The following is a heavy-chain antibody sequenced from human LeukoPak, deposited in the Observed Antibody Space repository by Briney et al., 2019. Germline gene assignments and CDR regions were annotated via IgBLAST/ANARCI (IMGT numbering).Heavy chain of an antibody. V-gene: IGHV1-2*02. CDR1: GYSFTDKY. Sequence: ASVKVSCKASGYSFTDKYMHWVRQAPGQGLEWMGWINPNSGGTNYAQKFQGRVTMTTDTSMSTAYMELSRLTSDDTAVYYCARAGGRSWFDPWGQGTLVTVS. J-gene: IGHJ5*02. CDR2: INPNSGGT. CDR3: ARAGGRSWFDP.